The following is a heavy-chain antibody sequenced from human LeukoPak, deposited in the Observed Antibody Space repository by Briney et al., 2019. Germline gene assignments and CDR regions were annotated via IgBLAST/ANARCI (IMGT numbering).Heavy chain of an antibody. CDR3: ARLRAGSSSWYFGVGYYYYYTDV. CDR1: GGSFSGYY. J-gene: IGHJ6*03. CDR2: INHSGST. V-gene: IGHV4-34*01. D-gene: IGHD6-13*01. Sequence: SETLSLTCAVYGGSFSGYYWSWIRQPPGKGLEWIGEINHSGSTNYNPSLKSRVTISVDTSKNQFSLKLSSVTAADTAVYYCARLRAGSSSWYFGVGYYYYYTDVWGKGTTVTISS.